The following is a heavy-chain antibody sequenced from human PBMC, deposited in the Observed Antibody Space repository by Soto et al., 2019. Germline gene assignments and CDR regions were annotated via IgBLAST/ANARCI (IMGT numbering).Heavy chain of an antibody. D-gene: IGHD3-22*01. V-gene: IGHV1-69*01. Sequence: QVQLVQSGAEVKKPGSSVKVSCKASGDTFSSYGITWVRQAPGQGLEWVGGIIPLLNTRNYAQNLQGRVTISVDESANIAYMELISLRSEDTAVYYCARNRYYSDNNAYFQILDFWGQGTPVTVSS. CDR2: IIPLLNTR. CDR1: GDTFSSYG. J-gene: IGHJ4*02. CDR3: ARNRYYSDNNAYFQILDF.